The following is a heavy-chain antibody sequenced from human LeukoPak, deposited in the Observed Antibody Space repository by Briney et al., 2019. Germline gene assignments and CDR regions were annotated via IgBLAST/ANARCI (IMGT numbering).Heavy chain of an antibody. CDR3: ARDSKTVVASL. Sequence: GGSLRLSCAASGFTFSSYEMNWVRQAPGKGLEWVSSISSSSSYIYYADSVKGRFTISRDNAKNSLYLQMNSLRAEDTAVYYCARDSKTVVASLWGQGTLVTVSS. CDR2: ISSSSSYI. J-gene: IGHJ4*02. D-gene: IGHD2-21*02. V-gene: IGHV3-21*01. CDR1: GFTFSSYE.